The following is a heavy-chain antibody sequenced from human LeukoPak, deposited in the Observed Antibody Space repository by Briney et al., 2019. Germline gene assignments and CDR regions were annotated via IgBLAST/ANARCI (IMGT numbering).Heavy chain of an antibody. V-gene: IGHV3-30*18. CDR3: AKGGYDSSGYWSYYFDY. J-gene: IGHJ4*02. CDR1: GFTFSSYG. Sequence: GGSLRLSCAASGFTFSSYGMHWVRQAPGKGLEWVAVISYDGSNKYYADSVKGRFTISRDNSKNTLYLQMNSLRAEDTAVYYCAKGGYDSSGYWSYYFDYWGQGTLVTVSS. CDR2: ISYDGSNK. D-gene: IGHD3-22*01.